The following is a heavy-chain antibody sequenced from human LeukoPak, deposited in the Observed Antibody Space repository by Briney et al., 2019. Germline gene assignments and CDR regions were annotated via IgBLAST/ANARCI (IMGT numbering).Heavy chain of an antibody. CDR3: AREPSFYGDYFGFDY. J-gene: IGHJ4*02. V-gene: IGHV3-30*03. CDR2: LSNDGSKS. CDR1: GFTFSSFG. Sequence: GGSLRLSCAASGFTFSSFGMHWVRQAPGKGLEWVAVLSNDGSKSYYADSVKGRFTISRDNPKNTLYLQMNSLRAEDTAVYYCAREPSFYGDYFGFDYWGQGTLVTVSS. D-gene: IGHD4-17*01.